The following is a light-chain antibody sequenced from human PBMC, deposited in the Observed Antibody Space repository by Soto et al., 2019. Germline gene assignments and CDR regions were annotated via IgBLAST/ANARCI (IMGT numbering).Light chain of an antibody. V-gene: IGKV1-27*01. CDR1: QGISNY. CDR3: QRYNSAPFT. Sequence: DIQMSQSPSSLSASVGDRVTITCRASQGISNYLAWYQQKPGKVPKLLIYAASNLQSGVPSRFSGSGSGTDFTLTISSLQPEDVATYYCQRYNSAPFTFGQGRRLEIK. CDR2: AAS. J-gene: IGKJ5*01.